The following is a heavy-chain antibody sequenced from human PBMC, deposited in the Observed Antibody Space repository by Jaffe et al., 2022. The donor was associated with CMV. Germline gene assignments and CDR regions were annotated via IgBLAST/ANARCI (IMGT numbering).Heavy chain of an antibody. V-gene: IGHV3-11*01. D-gene: IGHD6-19*01. CDR1: GFTFNYYY. J-gene: IGHJ4*02. Sequence: QVQLVESGGGLVKPGGSLRLSCAASGFTFNYYYMSWIRQAPGKGLEWISSISGTGNTIYYADSVKGRFTISRDNANNSLSLEMNNLRAEDTAVYYCARDPEGWLAYFDSWGQGTLVAVSS. CDR3: ARDPEGWLAYFDS. CDR2: ISGTGNTI.